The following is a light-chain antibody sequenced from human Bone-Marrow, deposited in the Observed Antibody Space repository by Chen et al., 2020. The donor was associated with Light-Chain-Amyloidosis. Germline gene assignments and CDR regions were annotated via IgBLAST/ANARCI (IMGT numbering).Light chain of an antibody. J-gene: IGLJ2*01. Sequence: SYELTQPHSVSVSPGQTARLTCSGDDLPTKYAYWYQQKTGQDPVLLIHRDTDRPSGISERFSGSSSGTTATLTISGVQAEDEADYHCQSADSSVTYEVIFGGGTKLTVL. CDR1: DLPTKY. CDR2: RDT. CDR3: QSADSSVTYEVI. V-gene: IGLV3-25*03.